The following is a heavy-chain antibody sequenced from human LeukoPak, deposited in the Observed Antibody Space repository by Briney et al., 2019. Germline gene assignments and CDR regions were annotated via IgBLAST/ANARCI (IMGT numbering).Heavy chain of an antibody. CDR3: AKTGSSGSLGYYYYYMDV. D-gene: IGHD1-26*01. Sequence: GGSLRLSCAASGFTFSSYGMHWVRQAPGKGLEWVAVMSYDGSNKYYADSVKGRFTISRDNSKNTLYLQMNSLRAEDTAVYYCAKTGSSGSLGYYYYYMDVWGKGTTVTVSS. CDR1: GFTFSSYG. V-gene: IGHV3-30*18. J-gene: IGHJ6*03. CDR2: MSYDGSNK.